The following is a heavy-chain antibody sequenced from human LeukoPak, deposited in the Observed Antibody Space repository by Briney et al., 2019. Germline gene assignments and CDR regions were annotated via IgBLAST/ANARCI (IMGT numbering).Heavy chain of an antibody. V-gene: IGHV3-33*06. J-gene: IGHJ4*02. Sequence: GGSLRLSCAASGFTFSNSGMHWVRQAPGKGLEWVAVIWNDGTTQFYADSVKGRFTISRDSSKNTLYLQMNSLSAEDTAVYYCAKDTHFDYWGQGTLVTVSS. CDR2: IWNDGTTQ. CDR1: GFTFSNSG. CDR3: AKDTHFDY.